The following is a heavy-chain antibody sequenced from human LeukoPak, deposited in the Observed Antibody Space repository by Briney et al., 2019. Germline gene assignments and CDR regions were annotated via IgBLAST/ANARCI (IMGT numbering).Heavy chain of an antibody. J-gene: IGHJ4*02. CDR3: ARDSLEWLSFDY. CDR2: INTNSGGT. Sequence: DSVTVACNASGYTFTGYYMHWVRQAHGHGIEWMGRINTNSGGTNYAQKFQGRVTMTKDTSISTDYMELSRLRSDDPAVYYCARDSLEWLSFDYRGRGALVTVSS. CDR1: GYTFTGYY. V-gene: IGHV1-2*06. D-gene: IGHD3-3*01.